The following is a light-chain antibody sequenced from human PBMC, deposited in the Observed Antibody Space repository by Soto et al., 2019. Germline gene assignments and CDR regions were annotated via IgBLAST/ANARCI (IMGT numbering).Light chain of an antibody. V-gene: IGLV4-69*01. CDR3: QTWDTGIRV. CDR2: LNSDGSH. Sequence: QLVLTQSPSASASLGASVKLTCTLSSGHSNYVIAWHQQQPEKGPRYLMNLNSDGSHSKGDGSHDRFSCTSSGAERYLTIAILQADEEADYYCQTWDTGIRVFGGGTKLTVL. CDR1: SGHSNYV. J-gene: IGLJ3*02.